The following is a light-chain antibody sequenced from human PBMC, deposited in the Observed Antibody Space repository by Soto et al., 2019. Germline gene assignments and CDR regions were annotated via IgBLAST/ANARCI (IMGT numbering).Light chain of an antibody. CDR3: SSYTSSNTLV. CDR2: DDT. V-gene: IGLV2-14*03. J-gene: IGLJ3*02. Sequence: SALTQPASVSGSPGQSITISCTGTSNDVSWYQQQPGKAPKLMIYDDTNRPSGVSNRFSGSKSGNTASLTISGLQAEDEADYYCSSYTSSNTLVFGGGTKLTVL. CDR1: SNDV.